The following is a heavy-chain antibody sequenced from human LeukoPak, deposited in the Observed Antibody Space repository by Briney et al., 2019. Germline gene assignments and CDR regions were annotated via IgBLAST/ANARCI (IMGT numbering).Heavy chain of an antibody. V-gene: IGHV4-59*12. CDR3: ERVKRKYQLLKPLPDTASHYFDY. J-gene: IGHJ4*02. D-gene: IGHD2-2*01. CDR2: IYYSGST. CDR1: GGSISSYY. Sequence: SETLSLTCTVSGGSISSYYWSWIRQPPGKGLEWIGYIYYSGSTNYYPSLKSRGIISVDTSKNQFSLKLSSVTAAETAMHYCERVKRKYQLLKPLPDTASHYFDYWGQGTLVTVSS.